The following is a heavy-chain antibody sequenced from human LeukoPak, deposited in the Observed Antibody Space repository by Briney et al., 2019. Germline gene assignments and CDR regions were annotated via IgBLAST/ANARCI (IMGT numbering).Heavy chain of an antibody. CDR3: ARRDVGATIDY. D-gene: IGHD1-26*01. V-gene: IGHV4-39*02. CDR2: VLYTGRT. Sequence: PSETLSLTCTVSVDSISRRRFYWPWIRQPPGKGLEWIGSVLYTGRTFYNPSLKSRVTISVDTPKNHFSLRLGSVTASDTAVYYCARRDVGATIDYWGQGTLVTVSS. CDR1: VDSISRRRFY. J-gene: IGHJ4*02.